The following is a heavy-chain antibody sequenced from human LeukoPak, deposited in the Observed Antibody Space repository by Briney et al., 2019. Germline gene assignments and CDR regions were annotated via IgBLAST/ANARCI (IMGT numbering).Heavy chain of an antibody. CDR3: ARARSSYNPVYFYYYMDV. CDR1: GFTISSYE. Sequence: GGSLRLSCAASGFTISSYEMNWVRQAPGKGLEWVSYISSSGSSIYYADSVKGRFTISRDNAKNSLCLQMNSLRAEDTAVYYCARARSSYNPVYFYYYMDVWGKGTTVTISS. CDR2: ISSSGSSI. V-gene: IGHV3-48*03. J-gene: IGHJ6*03. D-gene: IGHD1-14*01.